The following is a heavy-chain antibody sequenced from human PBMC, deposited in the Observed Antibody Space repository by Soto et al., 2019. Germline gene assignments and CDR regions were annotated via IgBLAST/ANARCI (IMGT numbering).Heavy chain of an antibody. D-gene: IGHD4-17*01. Sequence: QITLKESGPTLVKPTQTLTMTCTFSGFPLTTDRVGVGCIRQPPGEALEWLAVIYWDDTKTYRPSLESRLTITKDSAKNQVALTMTNRDSVDTATYYCAHAYGGRSLYWGEGTLVTVSS. CDR3: AHAYGGRSLY. CDR2: IYWDDTK. V-gene: IGHV2-5*02. J-gene: IGHJ4*02. CDR1: GFPLTTDRVG.